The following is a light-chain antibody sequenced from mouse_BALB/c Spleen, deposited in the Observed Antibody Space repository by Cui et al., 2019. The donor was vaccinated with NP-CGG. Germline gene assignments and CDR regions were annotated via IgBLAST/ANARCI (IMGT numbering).Light chain of an antibody. J-gene: IGLJ1*01. CDR2: GIN. Sequence: QAVVTQASTLTTSPGETVTLTCRSSTGAVTTSNYANWVQEKPDHLFTGLIGGINNRAPGVPARFSGFLIGDKAALTVTGAQTEDEAIYFCALWYSNHWVFGGGTKLTVL. V-gene: IGLV1*01. CDR3: ALWYSNHWV. CDR1: TGAVTTSNY.